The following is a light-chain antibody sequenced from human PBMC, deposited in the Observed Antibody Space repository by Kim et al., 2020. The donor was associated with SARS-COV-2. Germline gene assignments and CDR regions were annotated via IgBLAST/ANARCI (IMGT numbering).Light chain of an antibody. CDR1: QSVGSY. J-gene: IGKJ4*02. CDR2: DAS. Sequence: EIVLTQSPPTLSVSPGERATLSCRASQSVGSYLAWHQHKPGHPPRLLTCDASNGATAIPARFSGSGSGTDSTLTISGLEPEDSAVYYCQHRRNWPLLGFGGGTKVDIK. CDR3: QHRRNWPLLG. V-gene: IGKV3-11*01.